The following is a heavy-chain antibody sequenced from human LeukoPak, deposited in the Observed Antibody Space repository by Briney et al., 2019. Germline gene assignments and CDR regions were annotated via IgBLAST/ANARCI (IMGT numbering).Heavy chain of an antibody. Sequence: TGGSLRLSCAASGFTFSAYGVDWVRQAPGKGLQWVSYIGPSGDDMFYADSVKGRFTISRDDANNLVYLQMHSLRAGDTAVYFCARDRRFGDFPYYLDNWGQGTLVTVSS. CDR2: IGPSGDDM. V-gene: IGHV3-21*01. J-gene: IGHJ4*02. CDR1: GFTFSAYG. D-gene: IGHD4-17*01. CDR3: ARDRRFGDFPYYLDN.